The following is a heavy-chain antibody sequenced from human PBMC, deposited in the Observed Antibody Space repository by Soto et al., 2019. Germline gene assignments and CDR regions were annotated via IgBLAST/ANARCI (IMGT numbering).Heavy chain of an antibody. D-gene: IGHD3-22*01. CDR1: GFSLSTSGMR. Sequence: SGPTLVNPTQTLTLTCTFSGFSLSTSGMRVSWIRQPPGKALEWLARIDWDDDKFYSTSLKTRLTISKDTSKNQVVLTMTNINPVDTATYYCARNYDSSGYYGYWGQGTLVTVSS. CDR2: IDWDDDK. CDR3: ARNYDSSGYYGY. V-gene: IGHV2-70*04. J-gene: IGHJ4*02.